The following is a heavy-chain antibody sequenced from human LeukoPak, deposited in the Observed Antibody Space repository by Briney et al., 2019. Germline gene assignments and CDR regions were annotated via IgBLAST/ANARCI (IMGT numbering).Heavy chain of an antibody. J-gene: IGHJ4*02. CDR1: GFTFSSYG. V-gene: IGHV3-23*01. D-gene: IGHD6-6*01. CDR2: ISGSGGST. Sequence: GGSLRLSCAVSGFTFSSYGMSWVRQAPGKGLEWVSAISGSGGSTYYADSVKGRFTISRDNSKNTLYLQMNSLRAEDTAVYYCAKDECSSSVYYFDYWGQGTLVTVSS. CDR3: AKDECSSSVYYFDY.